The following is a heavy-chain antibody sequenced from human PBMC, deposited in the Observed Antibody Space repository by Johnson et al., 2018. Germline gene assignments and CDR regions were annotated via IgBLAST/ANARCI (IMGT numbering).Heavy chain of an antibody. CDR3: ARAQATMAEFDY. D-gene: IGHD5-24*01. CDR2: IYYSGST. CDR1: GGSISSYY. Sequence: QVQLQESGPGLVKPSETLSLTCTVSGGSISSYYWSWIRQSPGKGLEWIGYIYYSGSTNYNPSPKSRVTISVDTSKNHFSLRLSPVSAADTAVYYGARAQATMAEFDYWGQGTLVTVSS. V-gene: IGHV4-59*01. J-gene: IGHJ4*02.